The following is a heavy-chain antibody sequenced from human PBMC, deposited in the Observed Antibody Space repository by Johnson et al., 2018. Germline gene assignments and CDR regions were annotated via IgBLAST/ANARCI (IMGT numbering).Heavy chain of an antibody. V-gene: IGHV4-59*11. CDR2: IYESGGT. J-gene: IGHJ3*02. CDR1: GVSLSLHQ. D-gene: IGHD6-13*01. CDR3: ARESFSITAGNDGFDI. Sequence: QVQLQESGPGLVKPSETLSLICTVSGVSLSLHQWNWIRQPPGKGLEWIGVIYESGGTNYNPSLNSRVTIELGASKNQFSLKLSSVTAADTAGYYFARESFSITAGNDGFDIWGKGTMVIVSS.